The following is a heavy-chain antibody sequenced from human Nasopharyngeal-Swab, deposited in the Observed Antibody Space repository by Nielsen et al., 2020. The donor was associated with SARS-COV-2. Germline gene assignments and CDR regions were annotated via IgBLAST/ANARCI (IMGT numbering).Heavy chain of an antibody. D-gene: IGHD3-3*01. V-gene: IGHV4-34*01. CDR2: INHSGST. CDR3: ARGSDYGFWSGYYYGMDV. Sequence: RQAPGKGLEWIGEINHSGSTNYNPSRKSRVSISVDTSKNQFSLKLRSVTAADTAVYYCARGSDYGFWSGYYYGMDVWGQGTTVTVSS. J-gene: IGHJ6*02.